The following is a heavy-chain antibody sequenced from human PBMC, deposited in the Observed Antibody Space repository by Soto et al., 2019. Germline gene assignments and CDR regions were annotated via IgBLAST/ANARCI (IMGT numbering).Heavy chain of an antibody. V-gene: IGHV4-34*01. J-gene: IGHJ5*02. CDR2: INHSGST. CDR1: GGSFSGYY. CDR3: ARGGAYYVFWSGSPSPMYWFDP. Sequence: SETLSLTCAVYGGSFSGYYWSWIRQPPGKGLEWIGEINHSGSTNYNPSLKSRVTISVDTSKNQFSLKLSSVTAADTAVYYCARGGAYYVFWSGSPSPMYWFDPWGQGTLVTVSS. D-gene: IGHD3-3*01.